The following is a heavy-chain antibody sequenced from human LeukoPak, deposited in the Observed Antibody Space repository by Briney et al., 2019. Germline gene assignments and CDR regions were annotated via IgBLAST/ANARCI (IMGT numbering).Heavy chain of an antibody. Sequence: ASVKVSCKASGYTFTGYYMHWVRQAPGQGLEWMGWINPNSGGTNYAQKFQGRVTITRDTSISTAYMEMSRLRSDDTGVYSCARDQQVEMVTIGSTAHWGQGTLVTVSS. CDR3: ARDQQVEMVTIGSTAH. J-gene: IGHJ4*02. V-gene: IGHV1-2*02. CDR2: INPNSGGT. CDR1: GYTFTGYY. D-gene: IGHD5-24*01.